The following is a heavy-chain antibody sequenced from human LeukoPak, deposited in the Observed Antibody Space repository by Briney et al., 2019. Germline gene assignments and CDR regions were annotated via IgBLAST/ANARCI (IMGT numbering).Heavy chain of an antibody. Sequence: VSSVKVSSKASGGTFNSYTITWVRQAPGQGLEWMAGIRPISGTTNYAQKFQGRATITTDESTSTAYMELSSLRSEDTAAYYCATPPTGTTTTGEYYFDYWGQGTLVTVSS. J-gene: IGHJ4*02. CDR2: IRPISGTT. D-gene: IGHD1-1*01. CDR1: GGTFNSYT. CDR3: ATPPTGTTTTGEYYFDY. V-gene: IGHV1-69*05.